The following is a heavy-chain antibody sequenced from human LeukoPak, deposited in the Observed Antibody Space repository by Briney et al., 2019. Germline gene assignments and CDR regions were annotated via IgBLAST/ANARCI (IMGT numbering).Heavy chain of an antibody. CDR2: IYTGGTT. J-gene: IGHJ4*02. CDR1: GFTVSTNY. D-gene: IGHD5-12*01. CDR3: AKCGNSGCHLIDY. V-gene: IGHV3-66*01. Sequence: PGGSLRLSCAASGFTVSTNYMSWVRQAPGKGLEWVSVIYTGGTTYYADSVKDRFTISRDNSKNTLYLQMNSLRAEDTAVYYCAKCGNSGCHLIDYWGQGTLVTVSS.